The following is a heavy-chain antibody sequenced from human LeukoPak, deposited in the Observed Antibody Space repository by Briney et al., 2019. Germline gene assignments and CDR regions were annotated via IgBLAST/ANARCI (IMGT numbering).Heavy chain of an antibody. J-gene: IGHJ3*02. V-gene: IGHV3-11*01. CDR2: ISSSGSTI. CDR1: GFTLSDYY. Sequence: GGSLRLSCAASGFTLSDYYMSWIRQAPGKGLEWVSYISSSGSTIYYADSVKGRFTISRDNAKNSLYLQMNSLRAEDTAVYYCAREPGIAVAGYDAFDIWGQGTMVTVSS. D-gene: IGHD6-19*01. CDR3: AREPGIAVAGYDAFDI.